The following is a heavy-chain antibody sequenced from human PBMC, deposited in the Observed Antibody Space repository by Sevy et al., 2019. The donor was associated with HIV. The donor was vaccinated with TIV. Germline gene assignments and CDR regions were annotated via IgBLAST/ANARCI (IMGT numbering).Heavy chain of an antibody. V-gene: IGHV3-30*02. Sequence: GGSLRLSCAASGFTFSTYGMQWVRQAPGKGLEWVAFIRFDGSIKYYRDSVKGRLTISRDNSKNTLYLQMNSLRAEDTAVYFCAKVLHIVEIPAAIDYYYGMDVWGQGTTITVSS. CDR1: GFTFSTYG. CDR3: AKVLHIVEIPAAIDYYYGMDV. J-gene: IGHJ6*02. CDR2: IRFDGSIK. D-gene: IGHD2-2*01.